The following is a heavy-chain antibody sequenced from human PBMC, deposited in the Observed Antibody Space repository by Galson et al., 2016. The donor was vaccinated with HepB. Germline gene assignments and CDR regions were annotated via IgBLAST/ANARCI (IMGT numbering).Heavy chain of an antibody. CDR1: GYTFTTYG. V-gene: IGHV1-18*04. CDR2: ISAYNGDT. D-gene: IGHD1-26*01. Sequence: SVKVSCKASGYTFTTYGFSWVRQAPGQGLEWMGWISAYNGDTNYAKRLQDRVTMTTDTSTSTAYMELRSLRSDDPALYYCARSIVGATYYFDYWGQGTLVTVSS. J-gene: IGHJ4*02. CDR3: ARSIVGATYYFDY.